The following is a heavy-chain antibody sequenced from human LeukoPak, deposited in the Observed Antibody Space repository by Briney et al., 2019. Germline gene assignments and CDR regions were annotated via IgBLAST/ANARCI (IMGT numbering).Heavy chain of an antibody. CDR2: IYYSGST. CDR1: TGSISSYY. V-gene: IGHV4-59*01. CDR3: AAYYDFWSGYYY. Sequence: SETLSLTCIVSTGSISSYYWSWIRQPPGKGLEWIGYIYYSGSTNYNPSLKSRVTISVDTSKNQFSLKLSSVTAADTAVYYCAAYYDFWSGYYYWGQGTLVTVSS. D-gene: IGHD3-3*01. J-gene: IGHJ4*02.